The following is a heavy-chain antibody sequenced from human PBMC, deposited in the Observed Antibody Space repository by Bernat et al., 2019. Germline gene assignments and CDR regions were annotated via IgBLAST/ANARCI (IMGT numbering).Heavy chain of an antibody. V-gene: IGHV3-66*01. J-gene: IGHJ3*02. CDR1: GFTVSSNY. D-gene: IGHD6-13*01. Sequence: EVHLVESGGGLVQPGGSLRLSCAASGFTVSSNYMSWVRQAPGKGLEWVSVIYSGGSTYYADSVKGRFTISRDNSKNTLYLQMNSLRAEDTAVYYCARTIADDAFDIWGQGTMVTVSS. CDR3: ARTIADDAFDI. CDR2: IYSGGST.